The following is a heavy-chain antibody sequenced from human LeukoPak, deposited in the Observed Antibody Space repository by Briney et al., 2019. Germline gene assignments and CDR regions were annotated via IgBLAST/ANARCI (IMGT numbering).Heavy chain of an antibody. D-gene: IGHD3-10*01. V-gene: IGHV1-46*03. CDR2: INPSGGST. CDR1: GYTFTSYY. Sequence: ASGKVSCKSSGYTFTSYYMHWDRHAPGQGLELMGIINPSGGSTSYAQKFQGRVTMTREPTTSTVYMVLSSLRSEDRAVYYCARPLMVRGVADFDYWGQGTLVTVSS. J-gene: IGHJ4*02. CDR3: ARPLMVRGVADFDY.